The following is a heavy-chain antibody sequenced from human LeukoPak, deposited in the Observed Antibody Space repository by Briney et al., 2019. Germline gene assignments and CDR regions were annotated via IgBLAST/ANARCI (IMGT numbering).Heavy chain of an antibody. CDR2: INHSGST. D-gene: IGHD6-19*01. V-gene: IGHV4-34*01. J-gene: IGHJ4*02. CDR3: ARHSSSGWYAGSDFDY. Sequence: SETLSLTCAVYGGSFSGYYWSWIRQPPGKGLEWIGEINHSGSTNYNPSLKSRVTISVDTSKNQFSLKLSSVTAADTAVYYCARHSSSGWYAGSDFDYWGQGTLVTVSS. CDR1: GGSFSGYY.